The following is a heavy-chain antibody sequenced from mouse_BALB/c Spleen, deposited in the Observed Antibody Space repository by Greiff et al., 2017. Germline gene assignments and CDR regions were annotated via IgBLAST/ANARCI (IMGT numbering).Heavy chain of an antibody. CDR2: ISSGGST. D-gene: IGHD2-3*01. CDR3: ARHGDGYYFYAMDY. CDR1: GFTFSSYA. Sequence: DVMLVESGGGLVKPGGSLKLSCAASGFTFSSYAMSWVRQTPEKRLEWVASISSGGSTYYPDTVKGRFTISRDNAKNTLYLQMSSLKSEDTAMYYCARHGDGYYFYAMDYWGQGTSVTVSS. J-gene: IGHJ4*01. V-gene: IGHV5-6-5*01.